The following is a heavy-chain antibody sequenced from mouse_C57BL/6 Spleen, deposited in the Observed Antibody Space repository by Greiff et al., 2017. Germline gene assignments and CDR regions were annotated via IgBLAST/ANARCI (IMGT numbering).Heavy chain of an antibody. CDR3: TPVTTGGYFDY. V-gene: IGHV14-4*01. CDR2: IDPENGDT. Sequence: EVQLQQSGAELVRPGASVKLSCTASGFNIKDDYMHWVKQRPEQGLEWIGWIDPENGDTEYASKFQGKATITADTSSNTAYLQLSSLTSEDTAVYYCTPVTTGGYFDYWGQGTTLTVSS. D-gene: IGHD2-2*01. J-gene: IGHJ2*01. CDR1: GFNIKDDY.